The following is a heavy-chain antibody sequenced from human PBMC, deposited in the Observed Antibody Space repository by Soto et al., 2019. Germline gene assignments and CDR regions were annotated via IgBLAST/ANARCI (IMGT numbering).Heavy chain of an antibody. CDR3: AIYQEPITDRILQY. CDR2: ISAYNGHT. Sequence: ASVKVSCKASGDTFASFGFSWVRQAPGQGLEWLGWISAYNGHTHYAQKVRDRVALTTDTSTNTAYKGLRSVTSDDTAVYSCAIYQEPITDRILQYWAQGIRVTVYS. V-gene: IGHV1-18*01. D-gene: IGHD5-12*01. J-gene: IGHJ4*02. CDR1: GDTFASFG.